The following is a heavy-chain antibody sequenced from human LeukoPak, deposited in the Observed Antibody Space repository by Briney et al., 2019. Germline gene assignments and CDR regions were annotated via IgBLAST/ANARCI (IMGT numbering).Heavy chain of an antibody. D-gene: IGHD4-17*01. V-gene: IGHV3-66*01. CDR1: GFTLSSNY. CDR2: IYRGGGT. J-gene: IGHJ4*02. Sequence: GGSLRLSCAASGFTLSSNYMSWVRQAPGKGLEWVSVIYRGGGTFYPDSVKGRFTISRDISKNTVYLQMNSLRAGDTAVYYCANGDYDGFGGYLGQGTLVTVSS. CDR3: ANGDYDGFGGY.